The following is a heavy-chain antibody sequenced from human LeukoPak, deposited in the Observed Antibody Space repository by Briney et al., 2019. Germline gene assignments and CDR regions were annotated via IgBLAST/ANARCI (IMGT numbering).Heavy chain of an antibody. Sequence: GRSLRLSCAASGFTFSSYGMHWVRQALGKGLEWVAVIWYDGSNKYYADSVKGRFTISRDNSNNTLYLQMKSLRAEDTAVYYCTRDRYYYDSSGFGYWGQGTLVTVSS. D-gene: IGHD3-22*01. CDR2: IWYDGSNK. J-gene: IGHJ4*02. V-gene: IGHV3-33*01. CDR1: GFTFSSYG. CDR3: TRDRYYYDSSGFGY.